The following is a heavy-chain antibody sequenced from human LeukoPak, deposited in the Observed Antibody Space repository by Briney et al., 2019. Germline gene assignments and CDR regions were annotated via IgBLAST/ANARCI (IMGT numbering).Heavy chain of an antibody. D-gene: IGHD6-13*01. J-gene: IGHJ6*02. Sequence: PSETLSLTCTVSGGSISSYYWSWIRQPPGKGLEWIGYIYYSGSTNYNPSLKSRVTISVDTSKNQFSLKLSSVTAADTAVCYCARDGQQLAPDYYYYYGMDVWGQGTTVTVSS. V-gene: IGHV4-59*01. CDR2: IYYSGST. CDR3: ARDGQQLAPDYYYYYGMDV. CDR1: GGSISSYY.